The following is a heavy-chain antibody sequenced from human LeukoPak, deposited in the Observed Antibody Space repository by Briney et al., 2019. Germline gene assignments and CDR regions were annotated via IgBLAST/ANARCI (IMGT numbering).Heavy chain of an antibody. Sequence: ASVKVSCQASGYTFTSYDINWVRQATGKGREWMGWMNPNSGNTGYAQKFQGRVTITRNTSISTAYMELNSLRSEDTAVYYCARGRATVTTHWFDPWGQGTVVTVSS. D-gene: IGHD4-11*01. V-gene: IGHV1-8*03. CDR2: MNPNSGNT. CDR3: ARGRATVTTHWFDP. CDR1: GYTFTSYD. J-gene: IGHJ5*02.